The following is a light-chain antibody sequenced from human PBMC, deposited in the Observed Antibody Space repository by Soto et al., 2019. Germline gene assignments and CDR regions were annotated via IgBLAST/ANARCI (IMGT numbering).Light chain of an antibody. J-gene: IGKJ1*01. V-gene: IGKV3-15*01. CDR3: QQYNKWPRT. Sequence: DILMTQSPATLSVSPGEGATLSCRASQSVNLDLAWYQQKSGQAPRLLIYRASKRATDVPARFSGSGSGTDFTLTISSLQSEDVAVYHCQQYNKWPRTFGQGTKVEIK. CDR2: RAS. CDR1: QSVNLD.